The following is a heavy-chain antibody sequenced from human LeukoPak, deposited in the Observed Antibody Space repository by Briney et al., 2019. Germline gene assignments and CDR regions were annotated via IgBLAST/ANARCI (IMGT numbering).Heavy chain of an antibody. V-gene: IGHV3-30*18. D-gene: IGHD6-19*01. J-gene: IGHJ5*02. CDR3: AKDWGSSGWYNWFDP. CDR1: GFTISTHG. CDR2: ISHDGSIE. Sequence: PGGSLRLSWVVSGFTISTHGMHWARQAPGKGLEWVAMISHDGSIEHYGDSVKGRLTISRDNSKNTLYLQMNSLRDEDTGVYYCAKDWGSSGWYNWFDPWGQGTLVTVSS.